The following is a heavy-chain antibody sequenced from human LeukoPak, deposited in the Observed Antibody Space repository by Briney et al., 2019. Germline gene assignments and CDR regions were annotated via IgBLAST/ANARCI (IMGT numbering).Heavy chain of an antibody. Sequence: PGGSLRLSCAASVFTFSDYYMSWMRQAPGKGLEWVSSISSSSSYIAYSDSVKGRFTISRDNAKNSLYLQMNSLRAEDTAVFYCARGHCPDSWGQGILVTVSS. CDR2: ISSSSSYI. CDR3: ARGHCPDS. CDR1: VFTFSDYY. D-gene: IGHD2-15*01. V-gene: IGHV3-11*06. J-gene: IGHJ4*02.